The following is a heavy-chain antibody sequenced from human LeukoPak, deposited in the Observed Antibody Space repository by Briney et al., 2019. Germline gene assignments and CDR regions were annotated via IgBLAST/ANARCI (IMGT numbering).Heavy chain of an antibody. CDR3: ARESVGAFDY. CDR2: IYYSGST. J-gene: IGHJ4*02. V-gene: IGHV4-59*01. D-gene: IGHD1-26*01. CDR1: GGSFSGYY. Sequence: SETLSLTCAVYGGSFSGYYWSWIRQPPGKGLEWIGYIYYSGSTNYNPSLKSRVTISVDTSKNQFSLKLSSVTAADTAVYYCARESVGAFDYWGQGTLVTVSS.